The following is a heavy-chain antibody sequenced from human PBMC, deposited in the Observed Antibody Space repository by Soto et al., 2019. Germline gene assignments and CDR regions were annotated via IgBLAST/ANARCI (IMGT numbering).Heavy chain of an antibody. D-gene: IGHD3-9*01. Sequence: SETLSLTCTFSGGSISSYYWSLIRQPPGKGLEWIGYIYYSGSTNYNPSLKSRVTISVDTSKNQFSLKLSSVTAADTAVYYCARDSPGWTLDYWGQGTLVTVSS. CDR2: IYYSGST. CDR3: ARDSPGWTLDY. J-gene: IGHJ4*02. CDR1: GGSISSYY. V-gene: IGHV4-59*01.